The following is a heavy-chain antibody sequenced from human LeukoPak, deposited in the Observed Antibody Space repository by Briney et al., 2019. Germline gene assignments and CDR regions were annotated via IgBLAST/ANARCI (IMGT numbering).Heavy chain of an antibody. Sequence: GGSLRLSCAASGFTFSRYWMSWVRQAPGKGLEWVDSIKQEGSDKYYVDSVKGRFTISRDNAKNSLYLQMDGRRVEDTAVYYCVRGHGWFDPWGQGTPVTVSS. V-gene: IGHV3-7*05. CDR3: VRGHGWFDP. J-gene: IGHJ5*02. CDR1: GFTFSRYW. CDR2: IKQEGSDK.